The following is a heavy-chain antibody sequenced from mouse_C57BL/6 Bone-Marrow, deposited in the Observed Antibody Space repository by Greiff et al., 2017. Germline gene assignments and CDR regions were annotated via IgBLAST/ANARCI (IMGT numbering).Heavy chain of an antibody. CDR2: INPGSGGT. V-gene: IGHV1-54*01. CDR3: ASLPYFDY. CDR1: GYAFTNYL. J-gene: IGHJ2*01. Sequence: VQLQQSGAELVRPGTSVKVSCKASGYAFTNYLIEWVKQRPGQGLEWIGVINPGSGGTNYNEKFKGKATLTADKSSSTASMQLSSLTSEDSAVYFCASLPYFDYWGQGTTLTVSS.